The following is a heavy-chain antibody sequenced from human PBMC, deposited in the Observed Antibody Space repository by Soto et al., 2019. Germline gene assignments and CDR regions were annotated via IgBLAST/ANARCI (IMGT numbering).Heavy chain of an antibody. CDR1: GFTFSSYG. J-gene: IGHJ4*02. CDR3: AKSEGYSGYDSYLDY. CDR2: ISYDGSNK. V-gene: IGHV3-30*18. D-gene: IGHD5-12*01. Sequence: PGGSLRLSCAASGFTFSSYGMHWVRQAPGKGLEWVAVISYDGSNKYYADSVKGRFTISRDNSKNTLYLQMNSLRAEDTAVYYCAKSEGYSGYDSYLDYWGQGTLVTVSS.